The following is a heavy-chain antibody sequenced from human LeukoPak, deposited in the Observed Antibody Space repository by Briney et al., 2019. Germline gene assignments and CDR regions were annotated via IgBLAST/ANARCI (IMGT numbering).Heavy chain of an antibody. CDR3: ARGYCSGGSCYPNDY. J-gene: IGHJ4*02. CDR2: IYYSGST. CDR1: GGSISSYY. D-gene: IGHD2-15*01. V-gene: IGHV4-59*01. Sequence: SETLSLTCTVSGGSISSYYWSWIRQPPGKGLEWIGYIYYSGSTNYNPSLKSRVTISVDTSKNQFSLKLSSVTAADTAVYYCARGYCSGGSCYPNDYWGQGTLVTVSS.